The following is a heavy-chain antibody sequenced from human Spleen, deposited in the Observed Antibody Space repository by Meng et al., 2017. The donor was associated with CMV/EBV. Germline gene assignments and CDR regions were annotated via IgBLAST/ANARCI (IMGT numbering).Heavy chain of an antibody. CDR1: GFTVSSNY. Sequence: GGSLRLSCAASGFTVSSNYMSWVRQAPGKGLEWVSVIYSGGSTYYADSVKGRFTVSRDNSKNALSLQMNSLRAEDTAVYYCARENYYDFWSTYYYGFDIWGQGTMVTVSS. V-gene: IGHV3-53*05. CDR3: ARENYYDFWSTYYYGFDI. CDR2: IYSGGST. D-gene: IGHD3-3*01. J-gene: IGHJ3*02.